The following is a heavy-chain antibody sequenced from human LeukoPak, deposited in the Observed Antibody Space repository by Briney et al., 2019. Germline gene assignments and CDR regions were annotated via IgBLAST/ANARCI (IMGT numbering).Heavy chain of an antibody. J-gene: IGHJ4*01. CDR1: GGSITSSND. V-gene: IGHV4-39*07. D-gene: IGHD2-15*01. CDR3: ARVPARYCSGSCSLAFDY. Sequence: SETLSLTCTVSGGSITSSNDWAWIRQPPGKGLEWIGSIYYRGSTYYNPSLTSRVTISLDTSKNQFSLKLNSVTAADTALYFCARVPARYCSGSCSLAFDYWGQGTLVTVSS. CDR2: IYYRGST.